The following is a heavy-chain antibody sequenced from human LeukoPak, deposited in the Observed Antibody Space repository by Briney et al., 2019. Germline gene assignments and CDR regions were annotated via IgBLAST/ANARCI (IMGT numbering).Heavy chain of an antibody. J-gene: IGHJ4*02. CDR2: INTNTGNP. D-gene: IGHD3-10*01. V-gene: IGHV7-4-1*02. CDR3: ARDNYYHYDY. CDR1: GYTFTGYY. Sequence: VASVKVSCTASGYTFTGYYMHWVRQAPGQGLEWMGWINTNTGNPTYAQGFTGRFVFSLDTSVSTAYLQISSLKAEDTAVYYCARDNYYHYDYWGQGTLVTVSS.